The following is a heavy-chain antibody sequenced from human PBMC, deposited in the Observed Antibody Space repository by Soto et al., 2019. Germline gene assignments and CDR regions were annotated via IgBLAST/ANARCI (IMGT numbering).Heavy chain of an antibody. CDR2: INPILSMS. V-gene: IGHV1-69*02. D-gene: IGHD3-10*01. CDR3: ARSYGSGYRAFDY. Sequence: QVQLVQSGAEVKRPGSSVKVSCKASGDTFTFYSINWVRQAPGLGLEWMGRINPILSMSNYAQRFQGRVTMTANKSTRTAYVELSSLRSEDTAIYYCARSYGSGYRAFDYWGQGALVTVSS. CDR1: GDTFTFYS. J-gene: IGHJ4*02.